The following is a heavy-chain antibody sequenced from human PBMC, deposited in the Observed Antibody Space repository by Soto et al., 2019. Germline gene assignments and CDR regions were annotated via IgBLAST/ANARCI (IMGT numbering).Heavy chain of an antibody. Sequence: QVQLQQWGAGLLKPSETLPLTCAVYGGSFSGYYWSWIRQPPGKGLEWIGEINHSGSTNYNPSLKSRVTISVDTSKNQFSLKLSSVTAADTAVYYCARGRTYYYGDWGQGTLVTVSS. CDR2: INHSGST. V-gene: IGHV4-34*01. J-gene: IGHJ1*01. CDR3: ARGRTYYYGD. D-gene: IGHD3-10*01. CDR1: GGSFSGYY.